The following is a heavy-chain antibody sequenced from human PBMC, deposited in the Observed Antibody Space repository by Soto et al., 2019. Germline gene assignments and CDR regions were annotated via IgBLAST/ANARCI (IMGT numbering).Heavy chain of an antibody. J-gene: IGHJ4*02. CDR3: ARGVTAGVDY. Sequence: QVQLVQSGDEVREPGASVKVSCKASGYSFTSLDINWVRQTTGQGLEWMGWMQPSSGRTGYAQKFQGRVTMTRDTSINTAYIELSSLTSDDTAFYYCARGVTAGVDYWGQGTLVTVSS. V-gene: IGHV1-8*01. CDR2: MQPSSGRT. D-gene: IGHD1-26*01. CDR1: GYSFTSLD.